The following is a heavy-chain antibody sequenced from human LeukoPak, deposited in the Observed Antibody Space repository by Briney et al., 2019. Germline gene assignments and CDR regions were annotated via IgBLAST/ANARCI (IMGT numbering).Heavy chain of an antibody. CDR1: GYTFTSYG. V-gene: IGHV1-18*01. CDR3: ARGSYFDY. CDR2: ISAYNGYT. J-gene: IGHJ4*02. Sequence: ASVKVSCKASGYTFTSYGISWVRQAPGQVLEWMGWISAYNGYTTYAQKLQGRVTMTTDTSTSTAYMELRTLTSDDTAVYYCARGSYFDYWGQGTLVTVSS.